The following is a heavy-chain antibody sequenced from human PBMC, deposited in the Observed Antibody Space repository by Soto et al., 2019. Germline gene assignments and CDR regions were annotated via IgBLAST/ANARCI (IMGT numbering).Heavy chain of an antibody. Sequence: GGSLRLSCAASGFTFSDYYMSWIRQAPGKGLEWVSYISSSGSTIYYADSVKGRFTISRDNAKNSLYLQMNSLRAEDTAVYYCARSPPAGATDFDYRGKGTLVTVST. D-gene: IGHD1-26*01. CDR1: GFTFSDYY. CDR2: ISSSGSTI. J-gene: IGHJ4*02. V-gene: IGHV3-11*01. CDR3: ARSPPAGATDFDY.